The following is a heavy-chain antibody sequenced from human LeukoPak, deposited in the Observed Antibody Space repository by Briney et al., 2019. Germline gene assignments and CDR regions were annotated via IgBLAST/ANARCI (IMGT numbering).Heavy chain of an antibody. CDR2: ISWNSGSI. D-gene: IGHD3-22*01. Sequence: GGSLRLSCAASGFTFDDYAMHWVRQAPGKGLEWVSGISWNSGSIGYADSVKGRFTISRDNAKNSLYLQMNSLRAEDTAVYYCASACDSSGYCLADYWGQGTLVTVSS. CDR3: ASACDSSGYCLADY. CDR1: GFTFDDYA. V-gene: IGHV3-9*01. J-gene: IGHJ4*02.